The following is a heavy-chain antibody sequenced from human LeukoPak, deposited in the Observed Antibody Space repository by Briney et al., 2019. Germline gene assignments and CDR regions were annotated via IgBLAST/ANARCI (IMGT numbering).Heavy chain of an antibody. J-gene: IGHJ4*02. CDR3: AKGYCSSTSCYSLDY. CDR1: GYTFTGYY. V-gene: IGHV1-2*02. CDR2: INPNSGGT. Sequence: ASVKASCKASGYTFTGYYMHWVRQAPGQGLEWMGWINPNSGGTNYAQKFQGRVTMTRDTSISTAYMELSRLRSDDTAVYYCAKGYCSSTSCYSLDYWGQGTLVTVSS. D-gene: IGHD2-2*02.